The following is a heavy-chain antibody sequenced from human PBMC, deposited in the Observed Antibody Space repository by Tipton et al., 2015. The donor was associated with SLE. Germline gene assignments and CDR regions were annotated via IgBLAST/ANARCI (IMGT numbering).Heavy chain of an antibody. CDR2: ISWTSGKV. V-gene: IGHV3-9*01. J-gene: IGHJ4*02. Sequence: SLRLSCAASGFTCDDYAVHWVRQAPGKGLEWVSGISWTSGKVDWADSVKGRFTISRDNAKNSLYLQMNSLRAEDTALYYCTKDKYSDSSGYPDYLGQGTLVTVSS. CDR3: TKDKYSDSSGYPDY. CDR1: GFTCDDYA. D-gene: IGHD3-22*01.